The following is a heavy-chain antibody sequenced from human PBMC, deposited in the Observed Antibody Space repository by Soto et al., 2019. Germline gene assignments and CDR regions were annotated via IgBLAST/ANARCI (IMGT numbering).Heavy chain of an antibody. Sequence: GGSLRLSCTASGFTFGDYAMSWFRQAPGKGLEWVGFFRSKAYGGTTEYAASVKGRFTISRDDSKSIAYLQMNSLKTEDTAVYYCTRDALLWFGELRAYYYYGMDVWGQGTTVTVSS. CDR2: FRSKAYGGTT. J-gene: IGHJ6*02. CDR1: GFTFGDYA. CDR3: TRDALLWFGELRAYYYYGMDV. D-gene: IGHD3-10*01. V-gene: IGHV3-49*03.